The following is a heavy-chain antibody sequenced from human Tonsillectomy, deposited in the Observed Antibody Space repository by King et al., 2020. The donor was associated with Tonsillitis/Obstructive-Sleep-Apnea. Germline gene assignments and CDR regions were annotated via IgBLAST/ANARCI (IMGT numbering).Heavy chain of an antibody. J-gene: IGHJ4*02. CDR1: GASISSYY. D-gene: IGHD3-3*01. CDR2: MYYSGST. Sequence: VQLQESGPGLVKPSETLSLSCTVSGASISSYYWNWIRQPPGKGLEWIGYMYYSGSTNYNPSLKSRVTISVDTSKNQFSLKLSSVTAADTAVYYWARHRKFGVAPYFDYWGQGTLVTVSS. V-gene: IGHV4-59*08. CDR3: ARHRKFGVAPYFDY.